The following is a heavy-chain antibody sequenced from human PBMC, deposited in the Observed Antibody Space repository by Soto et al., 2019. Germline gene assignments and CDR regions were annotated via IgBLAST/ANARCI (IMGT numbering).Heavy chain of an antibody. V-gene: IGHV3-23*01. D-gene: IGHD3-22*01. CDR3: AKGYDRSGCYRNDAFDI. CDR1: GFTFSSYG. CDR2: ISGSGGST. J-gene: IGHJ3*02. Sequence: PGGPLRLSCAASGFTFSSYGMNWVRQAPGKGLEWVSAISGSGGSTYYADSVKGRFTISRDNSRNTLYLQMNSLRAEDTAVYYCAKGYDRSGCYRNDAFDIWGQGTMVTVSS.